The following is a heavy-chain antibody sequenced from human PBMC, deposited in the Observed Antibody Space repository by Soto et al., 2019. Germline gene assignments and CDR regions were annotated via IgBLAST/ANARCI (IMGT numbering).Heavy chain of an antibody. CDR3: ARVGTSHWFDY. CDR2: INHSGST. V-gene: IGHV4-34*01. Sequence: PSETLSLTCAVYGGSFSGYYWSWIRQPPGKGLEWIGEINHSGSTNYNPSLKSRVTISVDTSKNQFSLKLSSVTAADTAVYYCARVGTSHWFDYWGQGTLVTVS. D-gene: IGHD2-2*01. CDR1: GGSFSGYY. J-gene: IGHJ4*02.